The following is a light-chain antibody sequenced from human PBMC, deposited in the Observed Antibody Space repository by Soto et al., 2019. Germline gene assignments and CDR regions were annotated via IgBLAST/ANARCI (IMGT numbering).Light chain of an antibody. Sequence: EIVLTQSPGTLSLSPGERATLSCRASQSVSSSYLAWYHQKPGQAPRLLIHGASSRAPGIPDRFSGSGSATDFTLTISRLEPEDFAVYYCQQYGGSATFGQGTRLEI. CDR1: QSVSSSY. V-gene: IGKV3-20*01. CDR3: QQYGGSAT. J-gene: IGKJ5*01. CDR2: GAS.